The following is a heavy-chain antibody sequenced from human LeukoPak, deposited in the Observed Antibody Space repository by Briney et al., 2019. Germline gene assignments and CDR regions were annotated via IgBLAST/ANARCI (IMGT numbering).Heavy chain of an antibody. CDR2: IKPDGSEK. V-gene: IGHV3-7*01. CDR1: GFTFSRYW. J-gene: IGHJ4*02. Sequence: GGSLRLSCAASGFTFSRYWMTWVRQTPRKGLEWVANIKPDGSEKYYLDSVRGRFTISRDNAKNSLHLQMNSLRAEDTAVYYCAREDSSGSQVDYWGQGTLVTVSS. CDR3: AREDSSGSQVDY. D-gene: IGHD3-22*01.